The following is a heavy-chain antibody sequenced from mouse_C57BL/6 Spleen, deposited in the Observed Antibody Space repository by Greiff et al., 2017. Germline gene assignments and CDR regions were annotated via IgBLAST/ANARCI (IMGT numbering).Heavy chain of an antibody. V-gene: IGHV5-17*01. CDR2: ISSGSSTI. D-gene: IGHD1-1*01. CDR1: GFTFSDYG. Sequence: EVMLVESGGGLVKPGGSLKLSCAASGFTFSDYGMHWVRQAPEKGLEWVAYISSGSSTIYYADTVKGRFTISRDNAKNTLFLQMTSLRSEDTAMYYCARGCYGSPYYFDYWGQGTTLTVSS. J-gene: IGHJ2*01. CDR3: ARGCYGSPYYFDY.